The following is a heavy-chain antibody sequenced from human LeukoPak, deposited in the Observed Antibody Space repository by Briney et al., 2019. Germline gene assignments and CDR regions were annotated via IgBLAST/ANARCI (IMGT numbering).Heavy chain of an antibody. CDR2: MYYTGST. CDR1: GGSIRSFY. J-gene: IGHJ4*02. Sequence: SETLTLTCTVSGGSIRSFYWSWIRQPPGKGLEWIGYMYYTGSTNYNPSLKSRVTISVDTSKNQFSLKLSSVTAADTAMYYCARRYSSGSLDYWGQGTLVTVSS. CDR3: ARRYSSGSLDY. D-gene: IGHD6-19*01. V-gene: IGHV4-59*08.